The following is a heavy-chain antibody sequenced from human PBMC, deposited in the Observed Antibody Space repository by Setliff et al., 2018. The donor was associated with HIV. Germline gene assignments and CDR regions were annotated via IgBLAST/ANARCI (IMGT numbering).Heavy chain of an antibody. CDR3: ARDGYYNFWSGYGYYYYYMDV. V-gene: IGHV1-46*01. CDR2: INPSDGST. CDR1: GYTFTSYY. J-gene: IGHJ6*03. Sequence: ASVKVSCKASGYTFTSYYMHWVRQAPGQGLQWMGIINPSDGSTTYAQKFQGRVTMTRDTSTTTIFMELSSLRSEDTAVYYCARDGYYNFWSGYGYYYYYMDVWGKGTMVTVSS. D-gene: IGHD3-3*01.